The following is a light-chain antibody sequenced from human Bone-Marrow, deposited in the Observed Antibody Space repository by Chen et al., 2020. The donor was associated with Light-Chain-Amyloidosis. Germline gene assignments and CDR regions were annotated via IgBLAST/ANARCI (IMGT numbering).Light chain of an antibody. J-gene: IGKJ4*01. Sequence: DVQMIQSPSTLSASVGDSVTVTCRASKNIDVWVAWYQQRPREAPKVLIYKASTLQSGAPSRFSGSGSGTDFTLTIRALQPDDFATYYCQQYSQFPFTFGVGTRVE. CDR1: KNIDVW. CDR2: KAS. V-gene: IGKV1-5*03. CDR3: QQYSQFPFT.